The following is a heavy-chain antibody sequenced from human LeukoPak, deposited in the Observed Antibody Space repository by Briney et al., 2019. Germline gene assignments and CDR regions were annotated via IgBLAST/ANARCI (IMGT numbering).Heavy chain of an antibody. CDR3: ARESSGYFY. CDR1: GFTFSSYS. V-gene: IGHV3-21*01. J-gene: IGHJ4*02. Sequence: GGSLRLSCAASGFTFSSYSMNWVRQAPGKGLEWVSSISSSSSVRYYADSVKGRFTISRDNAKNSLYLQMNSLRAEDTAVYYCARESSGYFYWGQGTLVTVSS. CDR2: ISSSSSVR. D-gene: IGHD3-22*01.